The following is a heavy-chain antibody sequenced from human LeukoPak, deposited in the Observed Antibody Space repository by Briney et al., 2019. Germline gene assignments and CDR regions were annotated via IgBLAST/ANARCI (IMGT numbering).Heavy chain of an antibody. V-gene: IGHV3-23*01. Sequence: GGSLRLSCAASGFTFSSYAMTWVRQAPGKGLEWVSGISGVGSSTYYADSVKGRFTISRDNSKNTLYLQMNSLRAEDTAIYYCAKDSYDSSGSRYDYWGQGTLVTVSS. CDR1: GFTFSSYA. J-gene: IGHJ4*02. CDR2: ISGVGSST. CDR3: AKDSYDSSGSRYDY. D-gene: IGHD3-22*01.